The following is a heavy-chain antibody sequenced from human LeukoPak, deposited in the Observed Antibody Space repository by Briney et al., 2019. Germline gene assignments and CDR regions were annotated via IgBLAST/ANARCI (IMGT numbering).Heavy chain of an antibody. CDR3: ANPEWGTYLVGFDY. CDR2: ISISGEDT. V-gene: IGHV3-23*01. D-gene: IGHD1-26*01. CDR1: GFTFSSSA. Sequence: GGSLRLSCAASGFTFSSSAMNWVRQAPGKRLEWVSAISISGEDTYYAESVKGRFTISRDNSKNTLYLGMNSLRAEDTAVYFCANPEWGTYLVGFDYWGQGTLVTVSS. J-gene: IGHJ4*02.